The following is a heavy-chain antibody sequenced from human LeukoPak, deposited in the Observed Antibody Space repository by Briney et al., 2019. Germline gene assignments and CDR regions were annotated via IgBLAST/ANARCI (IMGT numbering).Heavy chain of an antibody. CDR2: INEDGSEK. CDR1: GFTFSRYW. V-gene: IGHV3-7*01. D-gene: IGHD3-22*01. CDR3: ARDWWDSSGYFDY. Sequence: GGSLRLSCAASGFTFSRYWMSWVRQAPGKGLEWVANINEDGSEKYHVDSVKGRFTISRDNAKNSVYLQMNSLRAEDKAVYYCARDWWDSSGYFDYWGQGTLVTVSS. J-gene: IGHJ4*02.